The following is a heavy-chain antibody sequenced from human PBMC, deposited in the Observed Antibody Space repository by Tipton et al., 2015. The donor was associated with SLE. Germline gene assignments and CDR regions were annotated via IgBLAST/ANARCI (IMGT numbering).Heavy chain of an antibody. V-gene: IGHV4-39*01. D-gene: IGHD7-27*01. CDR2: IYYSGRT. CDR1: GGSISNSTYY. Sequence: TLSLTCTVSGGSISNSTYYWGWIRQPPGKGLEWIGSIYYSGRTYYNPSLKSRVTISVDTSKNQFSLKLSSVTAADTAVYYCARPTGDNFDYWGQGILVTVSS. J-gene: IGHJ4*02. CDR3: ARPTGDNFDY.